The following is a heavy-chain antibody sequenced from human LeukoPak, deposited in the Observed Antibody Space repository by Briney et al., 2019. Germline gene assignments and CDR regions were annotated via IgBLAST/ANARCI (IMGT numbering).Heavy chain of an antibody. CDR1: GFTFSTYW. J-gene: IGHJ4*02. CDR3: ARDSAGNDY. CDR2: IKQDGSEK. Sequence: GGSLRLSCEASGFTFSTYWISWVRQAPGKGLEWVANIKQDGSEKYYVDSVKGRFTISRDNAKNSLSLQMNSLRAEDTAMYYCARDSAGNDYWGQGTLVTVSS. V-gene: IGHV3-7*01. D-gene: IGHD6-13*01.